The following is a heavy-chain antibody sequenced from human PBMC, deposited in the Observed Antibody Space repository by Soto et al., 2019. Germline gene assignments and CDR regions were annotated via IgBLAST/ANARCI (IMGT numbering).Heavy chain of an antibody. Sequence: SVKVSCKASGGTFSSYAISWVRQAPGQGLELMGGIIPIFGTANYAQKFQGRVTITADESTSTAYMELSSLRSEDTAVYYCARCKFGQLVQSYYYYYGMDVWGQGTTVTVSS. J-gene: IGHJ6*02. CDR3: ARCKFGQLVQSYYYYYGMDV. CDR2: IIPIFGTA. V-gene: IGHV1-69*13. CDR1: GGTFSSYA. D-gene: IGHD6-6*01.